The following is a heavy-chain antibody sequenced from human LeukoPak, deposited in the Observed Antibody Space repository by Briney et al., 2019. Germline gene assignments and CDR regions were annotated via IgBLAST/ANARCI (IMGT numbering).Heavy chain of an antibody. CDR2: INWNGGST. D-gene: IGHD3-3*01. CDR3: ARVSGRFLEWLQYYMDV. J-gene: IGHJ6*03. V-gene: IGHV3-20*04. Sequence: GGSLRLSCAASGFTFSSYWMSWVRHAPGKGLEWVSGINWNGGSTGYADSVKGRFTISRDNAKNSLYLQMNSLRAEDTALYYCARVSGRFLEWLQYYMDVWGKGTTVTVSS. CDR1: GFTFSSYW.